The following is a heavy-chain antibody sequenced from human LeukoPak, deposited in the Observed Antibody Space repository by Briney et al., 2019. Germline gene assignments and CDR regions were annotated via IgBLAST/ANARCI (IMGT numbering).Heavy chain of an antibody. CDR1: GYTFTGYY. V-gene: IGHV1-2*02. CDR3: ARDGDIVATISGFHYYYYYMDV. Sequence: ASVKVSCKASGYTFTGYYMHWVRQAPGQGLEWMGWINPNSGGTNYAQKFQGRATMTRDTSISTAYMELSRLRSDDTAVYYCARDGDIVATISGFHYYYYYMDVWGKGTTVTVSS. CDR2: INPNSGGT. J-gene: IGHJ6*03. D-gene: IGHD5-12*01.